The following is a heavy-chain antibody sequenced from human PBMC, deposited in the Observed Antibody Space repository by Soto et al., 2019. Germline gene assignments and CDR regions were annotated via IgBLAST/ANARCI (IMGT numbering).Heavy chain of an antibody. V-gene: IGHV3-30*18. CDR2: ISYDGSNK. J-gene: IGHJ4*02. CDR1: GFTFSSYG. Sequence: QVQLVESGGGVVQPGRSLRLSCAASGFTFSSYGMHWVRQAPGKGLEWVAVISYDGSNKYYADSVKGRFTISRDNSKNTLYLQMNSLRAEDTAVYYCAKERSSWYVLYYFDYWGQGTLVTVSS. D-gene: IGHD6-13*01. CDR3: AKERSSWYVLYYFDY.